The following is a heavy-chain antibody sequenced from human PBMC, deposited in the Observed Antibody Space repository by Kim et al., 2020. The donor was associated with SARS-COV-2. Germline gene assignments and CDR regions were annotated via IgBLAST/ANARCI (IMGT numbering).Heavy chain of an antibody. Sequence: ASVKVSCKASGYTFTSYGISWVRQAPGQGLEWMGWISAYNGNTNYAQKLQGRVTMTTDTSTSTAYMELRSLRSDDTAVYYCARDLRPYYDILTGSFDYWGQGTPVTVSS. D-gene: IGHD3-9*01. J-gene: IGHJ4*02. CDR3: ARDLRPYYDILTGSFDY. CDR1: GYTFTSYG. V-gene: IGHV1-18*01. CDR2: ISAYNGNT.